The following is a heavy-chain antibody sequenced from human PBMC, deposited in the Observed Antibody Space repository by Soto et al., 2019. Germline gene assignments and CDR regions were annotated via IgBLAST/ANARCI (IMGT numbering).Heavy chain of an antibody. CDR1: GGSISSYY. Sequence: QVQLQESGPGLVKPSETLSLTCTVSGGSISSYYWCWIRQPPGKGLEWIGYIYYSGSTNYNPSLKSKVSVSVDTSKNPFSLKLSSVAAADTAVYCCARAYYDFWSGAFSYYYYGMDVWGQGTTVTVAS. CDR2: IYYSGST. V-gene: IGHV4-59*01. CDR3: ARAYYDFWSGAFSYYYYGMDV. J-gene: IGHJ6*02. D-gene: IGHD3-3*01.